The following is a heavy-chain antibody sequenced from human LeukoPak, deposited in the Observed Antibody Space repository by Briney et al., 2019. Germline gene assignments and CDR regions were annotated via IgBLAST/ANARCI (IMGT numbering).Heavy chain of an antibody. V-gene: IGHV4-30-4*08. CDR3: ARDGYGGYFDL. Sequence: SETLSLTCAVSGGSISSGGYSWSWIRQPPGKGLEWIGYIYYSGSTYYNPSLKSRVTISVDTSKNQFSLKLSSVTAADTAVYYCARDGYGGYFDLWGRGTLVTVSS. CDR2: IYYSGST. CDR1: GGSISSGGYS. J-gene: IGHJ2*01. D-gene: IGHD4-17*01.